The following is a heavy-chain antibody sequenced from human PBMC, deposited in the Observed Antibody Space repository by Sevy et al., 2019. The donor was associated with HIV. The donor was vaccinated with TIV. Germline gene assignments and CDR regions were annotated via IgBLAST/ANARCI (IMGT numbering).Heavy chain of an antibody. CDR3: ARLGIAVAGYFDY. Sequence: SETLSLTCAVSGYSISSGFYWGWIRQPPGKGLEWLVLMYHSGSTYYNSSLQSRVTISVDTSKNQFSLGLTSVTAADTAVYYCARLGIAVAGYFDYWGQGTLVTVSS. V-gene: IGHV4-38-2*01. J-gene: IGHJ4*02. CDR2: MYHSGST. D-gene: IGHD6-19*01. CDR1: GYSISSGFY.